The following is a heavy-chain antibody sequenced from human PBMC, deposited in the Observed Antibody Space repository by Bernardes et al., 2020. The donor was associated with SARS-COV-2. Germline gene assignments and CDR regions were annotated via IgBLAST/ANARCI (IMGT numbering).Heavy chain of an antibody. Sequence: SGPTLVKPTQTLTLTCTFSGFSLSTAGVGVAWIRQPPGKALEWLALIYSDDDQRYSASLRSRLTIHKDTSKSQVVLTITNMDPVETATYYFAHRVSFCDDNDFCYSRFDYWGQGTLVTVSS. D-gene: IGHD2-15*01. CDR3: AHRVSFCDDNDFCYSRFDY. J-gene: IGHJ4*02. CDR2: IYSDDDQ. V-gene: IGHV2-5*02. CDR1: GFSLSTAGVG.